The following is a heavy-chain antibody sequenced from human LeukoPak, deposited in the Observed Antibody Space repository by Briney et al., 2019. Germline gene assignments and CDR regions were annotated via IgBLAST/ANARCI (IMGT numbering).Heavy chain of an antibody. Sequence: GGSLRLSCGASGFIFSNYGIHWVRQAPGKGLEWVAFIRYDGSDKYYADSVKGRFTISRDNSKNTLYLQMNSLRAEDTAVYYCAKGYNYCIDVWGRGTTVTVSS. J-gene: IGHJ6*03. CDR3: AKGYNYCIDV. CDR1: GFIFSNYG. V-gene: IGHV3-30*02. CDR2: IRYDGSDK. D-gene: IGHD2-2*02.